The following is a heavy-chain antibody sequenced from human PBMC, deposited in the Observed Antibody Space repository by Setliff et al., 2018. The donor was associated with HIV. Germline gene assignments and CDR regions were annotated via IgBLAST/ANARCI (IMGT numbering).Heavy chain of an antibody. V-gene: IGHV4-4*08. Sequence: SETLSLTCVVSGDSITSSYWTWIRQPPGKVLEWIAYMYTGGTTNYNPSLKSRVAVSVDRSKNQFSLKLRSVTAADTAVYYCTRWAGNDAFDIWGQGTMVTVSS. CDR1: GDSITSSY. CDR3: TRWAGNDAFDI. J-gene: IGHJ3*02. CDR2: MYTGGTT. D-gene: IGHD1-26*01.